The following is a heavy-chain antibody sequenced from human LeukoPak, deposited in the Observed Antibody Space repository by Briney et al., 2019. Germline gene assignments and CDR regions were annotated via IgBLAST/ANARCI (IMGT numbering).Heavy chain of an antibody. CDR2: ISYDGSNK. CDR3: ANSYGDYARYYYYYGMDV. D-gene: IGHD4-17*01. CDR1: GFTFSSYG. Sequence: PGGSLRLSCAASGFTFSSYGMHWVRQAPGKGLEWVAVISYDGSNKYYADSVKGRFTISRDNSKNTLYLQMNSLRAEDTAVYYCANSYGDYARYYYYYGMDVWGQGTTVTVSS. V-gene: IGHV3-30*18. J-gene: IGHJ6*02.